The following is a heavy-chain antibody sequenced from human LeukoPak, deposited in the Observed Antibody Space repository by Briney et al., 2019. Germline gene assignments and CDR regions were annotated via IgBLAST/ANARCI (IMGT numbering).Heavy chain of an antibody. J-gene: IGHJ4*02. CDR2: IYYSGST. CDR1: GGSISSSSYY. D-gene: IGHD3-10*01. V-gene: IGHV4-39*01. CDR3: ARQQSAGAFDY. Sequence: SETLSLTCTVSGGSISSSSYYWGWIRQPPGKGLEWIGSIYYSGSTYYNPSLKSRVTISVDTSKNQFSLKLSSVTATDTAVYYCARQQSAGAFDYWGQGTLVTVSS.